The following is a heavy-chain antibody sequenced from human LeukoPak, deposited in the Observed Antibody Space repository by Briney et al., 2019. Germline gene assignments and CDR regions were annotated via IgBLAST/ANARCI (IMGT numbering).Heavy chain of an antibody. J-gene: IGHJ4*02. CDR2: INHSGST. CDR3: ARGSRMSRITIFGVTKGAIDY. CDR1: GGSFSGYY. D-gene: IGHD3-3*01. V-gene: IGHV4-34*01. Sequence: SETLSLTCAVYGGSFSGYYWSWIRQPPGKGLEWIGEINHSGSTNYNPSLKSRVTISVDTSKNQFSLKLSSVTAADTAVYYCARGSRMSRITIFGVTKGAIDYWGQGTLVTVPS.